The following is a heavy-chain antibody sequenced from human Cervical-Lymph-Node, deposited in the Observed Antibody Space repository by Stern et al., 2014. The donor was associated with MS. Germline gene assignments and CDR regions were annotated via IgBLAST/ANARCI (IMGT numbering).Heavy chain of an antibody. Sequence: VQLVQSGAEVKKPGESLKLSCKGSGYSLTSHWIGWVRHMPGRGLERMGVISPGESETRYSPSFPGPVPPSADQPPHTASLLCSRLKASDTALYFCARLGINSPVQYWGQGTLVTVSS. D-gene: IGHD1-26*01. J-gene: IGHJ4*02. CDR3: ARLGINSPVQY. CDR2: ISPGESET. V-gene: IGHV5-51*01. CDR1: GYSLTSHW.